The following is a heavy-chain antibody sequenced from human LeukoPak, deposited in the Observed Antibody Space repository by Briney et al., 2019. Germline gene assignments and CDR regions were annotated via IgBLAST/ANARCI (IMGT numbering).Heavy chain of an antibody. CDR3: ARDKGYYDILTGYYPLGY. V-gene: IGHV3-11*01. Sequence: GGSLRLSCAASGFTFSDYYMSWIRQAPGKGLEWVSYISSSGSTIYYADSVKGRFTISRDNAKNSLYLQMNSLRAEDTAVYYCARDKGYYDILTGYYPLGYWGQGTLVTVSS. D-gene: IGHD3-9*01. CDR2: ISSSGSTI. CDR1: GFTFSDYY. J-gene: IGHJ4*02.